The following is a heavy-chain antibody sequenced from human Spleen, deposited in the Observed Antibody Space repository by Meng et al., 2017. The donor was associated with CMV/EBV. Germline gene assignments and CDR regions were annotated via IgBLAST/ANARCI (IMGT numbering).Heavy chain of an antibody. Sequence: GESLKISCAASGFTFSNYWMHWVRQAPGKGLAWVSRIKHDGSQTVFADSVKGRFTISRDNSKNALYLQMSSLRVEDTAVYFCVRDGHNWNFDYWGQGSLVTVSS. D-gene: IGHD1-20*01. J-gene: IGHJ4*02. CDR3: VRDGHNWNFDY. CDR1: GFTFSNYW. V-gene: IGHV3-74*01. CDR2: IKHDGSQT.